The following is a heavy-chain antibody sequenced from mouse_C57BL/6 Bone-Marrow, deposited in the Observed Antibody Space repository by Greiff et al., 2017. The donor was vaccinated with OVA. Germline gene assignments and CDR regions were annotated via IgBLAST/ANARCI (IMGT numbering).Heavy chain of an antibody. Sequence: QVQLQQPGAELVKPGASVKLSCKASGYTFTSYWIHWVKQRPGQGLEWIGMIHPNSGSTNYNEKFKSKATLTVDKSSSTAYMQLSSLTSEDSAVYYCARKALGDWYFDVWGTGTTVTVSS. CDR2: IHPNSGST. V-gene: IGHV1-64*01. CDR1: GYTFTSYW. J-gene: IGHJ1*03. CDR3: ARKALGDWYFDV.